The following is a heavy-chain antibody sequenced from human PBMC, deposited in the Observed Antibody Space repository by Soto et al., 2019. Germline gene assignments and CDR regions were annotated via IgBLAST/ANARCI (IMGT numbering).Heavy chain of an antibody. D-gene: IGHD2-21*02. CDR2: IYYSGST. Sequence: PSETLSLTCTVSGGSISSGDYYWSWIRQPPGKGLEWIGYIYYSGSTYYNPSLKSRVTISVDTSKNQFSLKLSSVTAADTAVYYCARVQRSFLVVTAITFDPWGQGTLVTVSS. CDR3: ARVQRSFLVVTAITFDP. CDR1: GGSISSGDYY. V-gene: IGHV4-30-4*01. J-gene: IGHJ5*02.